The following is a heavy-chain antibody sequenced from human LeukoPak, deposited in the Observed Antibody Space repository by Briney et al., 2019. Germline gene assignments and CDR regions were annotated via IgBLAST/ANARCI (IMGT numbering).Heavy chain of an antibody. V-gene: IGHV4-38-2*02. CDR3: ARDSSSWYYFDY. D-gene: IGHD6-13*01. J-gene: IGHJ4*02. Sequence: SETLSLTCTVSGYSISSGYDWGWIRQPPGKGLEWIGSMYHSGSTNYNASLKSRVTISVDTSKNQFSLKLSSVTAADTAVYYCARDSSSWYYFDYWGQGTLVTVSA. CDR2: MYHSGST. CDR1: GYSISSGYD.